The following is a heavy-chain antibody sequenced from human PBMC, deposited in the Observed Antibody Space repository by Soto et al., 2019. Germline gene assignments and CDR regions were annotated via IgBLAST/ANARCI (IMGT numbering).Heavy chain of an antibody. CDR3: ARDRNYYGSGSYFIYYGMDV. D-gene: IGHD3-10*01. J-gene: IGHJ6*02. CDR1: GGSISSGGYY. Sequence: PSETLSLTCTVSGGSISSGGYYWSWIRQHPGKGLEWIGYIYYSGSTYYNPSLKSRVTISVDTSKNQFSLKLSSVTAADTAVYYCARDRNYYGSGSYFIYYGMDVWGQGTTVTVSS. CDR2: IYYSGST. V-gene: IGHV4-31*03.